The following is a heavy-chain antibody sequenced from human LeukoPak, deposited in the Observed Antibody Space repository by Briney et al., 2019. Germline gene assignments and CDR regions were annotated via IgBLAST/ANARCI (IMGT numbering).Heavy chain of an antibody. CDR2: INNGGSTI. D-gene: IGHD3-10*01. V-gene: IGHV3-11*04. J-gene: IGHJ4*02. Sequence: GGSLRLSCAASGFTFSDFYMSWIRQAPGKGLEWLSYINNGGSTIYSADSVKGRFTISRDNAKNSLHLQMNSLRAEDTAVYYCARDLAYGSGLDYWGQGTLVTASS. CDR1: GFTFSDFY. CDR3: ARDLAYGSGLDY.